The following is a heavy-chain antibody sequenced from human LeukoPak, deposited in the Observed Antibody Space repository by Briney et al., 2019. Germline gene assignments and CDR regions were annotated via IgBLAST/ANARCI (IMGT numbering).Heavy chain of an antibody. J-gene: IGHJ3*02. D-gene: IGHD3-22*01. CDR3: ARVAIEDYYDSSGYRVDI. V-gene: IGHV4-61*02. CDR2: VYTSGST. CDR1: GGSISSGSYY. Sequence: PSETLSLTCTVSGGSISSGSYYWSWIRQPAGKGLEWIGRVYTSGSTNYNPSLKSRVTISVDTSKNQFSLKLSSVTAADMAVYYCARVAIEDYYDSSGYRVDIWGQGTMVTVSS.